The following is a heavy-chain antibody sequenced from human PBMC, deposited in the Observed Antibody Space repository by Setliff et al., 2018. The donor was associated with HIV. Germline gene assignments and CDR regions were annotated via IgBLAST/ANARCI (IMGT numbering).Heavy chain of an antibody. D-gene: IGHD4-17*01. CDR1: GYSLTSYY. V-gene: IGHV7-4-1*02. J-gene: IGHJ5*02. CDR2: INTLTGSP. Sequence: VKVSCKTSGYSLTSYYIHWLRQAPGQGLEWMGWINTLTGSPTYAQAFTGRFVFSVDTSVTTAYLQISGLKADDTAVYYCARALYGDYGGDLNWLDPWGQGTLVTVSS. CDR3: ARALYGDYGGDLNWLDP.